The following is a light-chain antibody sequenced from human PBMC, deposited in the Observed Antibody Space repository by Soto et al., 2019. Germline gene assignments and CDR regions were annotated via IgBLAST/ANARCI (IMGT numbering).Light chain of an antibody. CDR1: SSNIGAGYD. V-gene: IGLV1-40*01. CDR2: ANS. CDR3: QSYDTSLSVV. J-gene: IGLJ2*01. Sequence: QPVLTQPPSVSGAPGQRVTISCTGSSSNIGAGYDVHWYQQLPGTGPKLLIYANSNRPSGVADRFSGSKSGTSASLAITGLQAEDEADYYCQSYDTSLSVVFGGGTQLTVL.